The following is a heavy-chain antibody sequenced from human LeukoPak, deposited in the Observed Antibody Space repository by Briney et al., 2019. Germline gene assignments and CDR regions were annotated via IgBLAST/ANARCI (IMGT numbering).Heavy chain of an antibody. Sequence: GGSLRLSCAASGFTFSSYEMNWVRQAPGKGLEWVSAISGSGGSTYYADSVKGRFTISRDNAKNSLYLQMNSLRAEDTAVYYCARVGELLLHSYFDYWGQGTLVTVSS. CDR2: ISGSGGST. CDR1: GFTFSSYE. D-gene: IGHD1-26*01. V-gene: IGHV3-48*03. CDR3: ARVGELLLHSYFDY. J-gene: IGHJ4*02.